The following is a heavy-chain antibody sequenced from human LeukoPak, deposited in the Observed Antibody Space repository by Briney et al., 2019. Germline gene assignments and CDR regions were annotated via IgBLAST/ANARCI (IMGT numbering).Heavy chain of an antibody. CDR3: ARRVGGGLYNWFDP. Sequence: SETLSLTCTVSGGSISSGGYYWSWIRQHPGEGLEWIGYIYYSGSTYYNPSLKSRVTISVDTSKNQFSLKLSSVTAADTAVYYCARRVGGGLYNWFDPWGQGTLATVSS. V-gene: IGHV4-31*03. CDR2: IYYSGST. J-gene: IGHJ5*02. D-gene: IGHD1-26*01. CDR1: GGSISSGGYY.